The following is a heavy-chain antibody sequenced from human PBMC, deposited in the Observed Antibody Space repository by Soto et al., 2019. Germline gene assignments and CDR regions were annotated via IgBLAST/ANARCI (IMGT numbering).Heavy chain of an antibody. CDR1: GGSFSGYY. J-gene: IGHJ5*02. V-gene: IGHV4-34*01. D-gene: IGHD3-10*01. CDR3: ARGGGSGSYVRLGFDP. Sequence: SETLSLTCAVYGGSFSGYYWSWIRQPPGKGLEWIGEINHSGSTNYNPSLKSRVTISVDTSKNQFSLKLSSVTAADTAVYYCARGGGSGSYVRLGFDPWGQGTLVTVSS. CDR2: INHSGST.